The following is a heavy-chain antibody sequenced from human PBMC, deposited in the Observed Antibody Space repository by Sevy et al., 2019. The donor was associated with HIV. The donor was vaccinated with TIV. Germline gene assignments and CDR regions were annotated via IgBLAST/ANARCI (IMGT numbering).Heavy chain of an antibody. D-gene: IGHD2-21*01. CDR3: ARPSGGDPPYYYYYMDV. J-gene: IGHJ6*03. CDR2: IPYDGSNK. CDR1: GFTFSSYA. Sequence: GGYLRLSCAASGFTFSSYAMHWVRQAPGKGLEWVAVIPYDGSNKYYSDSVKGRFTISRDNSKNTLYLQMNSLRAEDTAVYYCARPSGGDPPYYYYYMDVWGKGTTVTVSS. V-gene: IGHV3-30-3*01.